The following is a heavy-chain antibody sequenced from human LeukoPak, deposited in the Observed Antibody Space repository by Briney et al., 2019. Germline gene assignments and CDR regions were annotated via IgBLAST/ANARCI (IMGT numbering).Heavy chain of an antibody. D-gene: IGHD1-26*01. CDR1: GFSLSTSGVG. CDR2: XXXDDDK. V-gene: IGHV2-5*02. CDR3: AHRLRMWEGRVTDDAFDI. J-gene: IGHJ3*02. Sequence: SGPTLVKPTQTLTLTCTFSGFSLSTSGVGVSWIRQPPGKALEWLAXXXXDDDKRYSPSLKSRLTITKDTSKNQVVLTMTNMDPVDTATYYCAHRLRMWEGRVTDDAFDIWGQGTMVTVSS.